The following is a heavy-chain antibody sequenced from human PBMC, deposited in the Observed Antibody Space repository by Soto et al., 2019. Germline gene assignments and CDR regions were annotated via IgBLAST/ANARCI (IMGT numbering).Heavy chain of an antibody. Sequence: QVQLVQSGAEVKKPGSSVKVSCKASGGTFSSYAISWVRQAPGQGLEWMGGIIPIFGTANYAQKFQGRVTITADESTSTAYMELSSLRSEDTAVYYCARDRGDIAAAATSWFDPWGQGTLVTVSS. D-gene: IGHD6-13*01. J-gene: IGHJ5*02. CDR1: GGTFSSYA. CDR3: ARDRGDIAAAATSWFDP. V-gene: IGHV1-69*01. CDR2: IIPIFGTA.